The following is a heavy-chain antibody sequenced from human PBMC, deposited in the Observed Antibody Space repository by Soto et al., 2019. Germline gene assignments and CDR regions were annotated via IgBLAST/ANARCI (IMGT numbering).Heavy chain of an antibody. CDR1: GFRFHDYA. Sequence: VQLVESGGGLVQPGRSLRLSCAASGFRFHDYAMHWVRQAPGKGLEWVSGVSWNSDSIGYADSVKGRFTVSRDNAKNSLYLQMNSLRADDTALYYCAKDMVRYCSGGGCPYFDYWGQGTLVTVSS. D-gene: IGHD2-15*01. CDR3: AKDMVRYCSGGGCPYFDY. J-gene: IGHJ4*02. CDR2: VSWNSDSI. V-gene: IGHV3-9*01.